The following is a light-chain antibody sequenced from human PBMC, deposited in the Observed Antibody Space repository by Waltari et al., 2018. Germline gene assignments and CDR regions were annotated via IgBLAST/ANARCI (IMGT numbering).Light chain of an antibody. Sequence: SHMTNSTSPPPASLGDRGPIACRASQGISSYLIWYQQKPGTAPKLRIYAASSLQSGVPSRFSGRGSGTECTLTISSLKPEDVGTCCSQQHYSTPLTFGGQSKVEI. J-gene: IGKJ4*02. CDR1: QGISSY. CDR3: QQHYSTPLT. V-gene: IGKV1-39*01. CDR2: AAS.